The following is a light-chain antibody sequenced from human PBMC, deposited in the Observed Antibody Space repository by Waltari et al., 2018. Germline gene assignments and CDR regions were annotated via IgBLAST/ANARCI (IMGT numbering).Light chain of an antibody. V-gene: IGLV2-8*01. CDR1: SSDVGGYTY. J-gene: IGLJ1*01. CDR3: NSYAGSNNFV. CDR2: EVT. Sequence: QSALTQPPSASGSPGQSVTISCTGTSSDVGGYTYASWYQQPPGNAPKLIIYEVTKLPSGVPDRFSVSKAGNTASLTVSGLQAEDEADYYCNSYAGSNNFVFGTGTKVTVL.